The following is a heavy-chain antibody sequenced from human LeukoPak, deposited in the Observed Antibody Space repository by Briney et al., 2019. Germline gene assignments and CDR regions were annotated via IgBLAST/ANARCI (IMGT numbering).Heavy chain of an antibody. Sequence: AGGSLRLSCAASGFTFSSYAMSWVRQAPGKGLEGVSAISGSGGSTYYADSVKGRFTISRDNSKNTLYLQMNSLRAEDTAVYYCAKAVSSKDYFDYWGQGTLVTVSS. CDR1: GFTFSSYA. CDR2: ISGSGGST. D-gene: IGHD6-6*01. CDR3: AKAVSSKDYFDY. V-gene: IGHV3-23*01. J-gene: IGHJ4*02.